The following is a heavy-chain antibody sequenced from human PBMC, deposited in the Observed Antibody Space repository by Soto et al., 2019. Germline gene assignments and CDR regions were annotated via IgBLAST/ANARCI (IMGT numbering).Heavy chain of an antibody. V-gene: IGHV3-30-3*01. D-gene: IGHD6-13*01. CDR1: GFTFSSYA. J-gene: IGHJ4*02. CDR3: ARDIGKGPNSSSWYY. CDR2: ISYDGSNK. Sequence: QVQLVESGGGVVQPGRSLRLSCAASGFTFSSYAMHWVRQAPGKGLEWVAVISYDGSNKYYADSVKGRFTISRDNSKNTVYLQMNSLRAEDTAVYYCARDIGKGPNSSSWYYWGQGTLVTVSS.